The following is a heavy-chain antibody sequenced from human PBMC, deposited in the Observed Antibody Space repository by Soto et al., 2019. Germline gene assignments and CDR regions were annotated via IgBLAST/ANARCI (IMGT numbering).Heavy chain of an antibody. J-gene: IGHJ6*02. V-gene: IGHV1-18*01. CDR2: ISGFNGNA. CDR1: GYSFADFG. D-gene: IGHD6-19*01. Sequence: GPEVKKPGASVKVSCRASGYSFADFGLTWVRQAPVQGPQWMGWISGFNGNATDAQHLQGRLTLPTDTSTTTAFMELRTLTYDDTAGDYGARETEWVDDGSYYCGLDVWGQGTTLTVSS. CDR3: ARETEWVDDGSYYCGLDV.